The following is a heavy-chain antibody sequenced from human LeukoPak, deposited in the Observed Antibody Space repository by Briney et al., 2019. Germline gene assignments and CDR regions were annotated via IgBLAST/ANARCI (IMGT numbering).Heavy chain of an antibody. Sequence: ASVKVSCKASGYTFASYGISWVRQAPGQGLEWMGWISAYNGNTNYAQKLQGRVTMTTDASTSTAYMELRSLRSDDTAVYYCARDRGAARPDWFDPWGQGTLVTVSS. V-gene: IGHV1-18*01. CDR2: ISAYNGNT. CDR1: GYTFASYG. J-gene: IGHJ5*02. CDR3: ARDRGAARPDWFDP. D-gene: IGHD6-6*01.